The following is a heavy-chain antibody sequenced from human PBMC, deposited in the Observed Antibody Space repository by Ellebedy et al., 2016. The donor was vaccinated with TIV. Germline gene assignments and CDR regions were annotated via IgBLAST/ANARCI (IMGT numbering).Heavy chain of an antibody. V-gene: IGHV3-23*01. CDR3: ATQLWNTEF. Sequence: PGGSLRLSCEASGPTTFTSHGMAWVRQAPGRGLEWVASISTTHSTHYADSVKGRFTISRDNPKNTLYLQMNNLRIEDTAMYHCATQLWNTEFWGQGTPVIVSA. CDR1: GPTTFTSHG. D-gene: IGHD5-18*01. CDR2: ISTTHST. J-gene: IGHJ4*02.